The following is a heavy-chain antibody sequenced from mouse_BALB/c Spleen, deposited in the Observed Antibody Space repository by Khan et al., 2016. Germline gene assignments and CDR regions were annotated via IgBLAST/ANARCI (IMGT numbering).Heavy chain of an antibody. CDR3: ARFDYDRGYFDY. V-gene: IGHV3-2*02. D-gene: IGHD2-4*01. Sequence: EVELVESGPGLVKPSQSLSLTCTVTGYSITSDYAWNWIRQFPGNKLEWMGYITYSGSTSYNPSLKSRISITRDTSKNPFFLQLSSVTTEYTATYYCARFDYDRGYFDYWGQGTTLTVSS. J-gene: IGHJ2*01. CDR1: GYSITSDYA. CDR2: ITYSGST.